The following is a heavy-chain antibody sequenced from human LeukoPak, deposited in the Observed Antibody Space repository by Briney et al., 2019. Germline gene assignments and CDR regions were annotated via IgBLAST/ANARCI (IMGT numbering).Heavy chain of an antibody. CDR3: ATGYDSSGYLPLGY. CDR1: GYTLTELS. D-gene: IGHD3-22*01. J-gene: IGHJ4*02. Sequence: ASVKVSCKVSGYTLTELSMHWVRQAPGKGLEWMGGFDPEDGETIYAQNFQGRVTMTEDTSTDTAYMELSSLRSEDTAVYYCATGYDSSGYLPLGYWGQGTLVTVSS. V-gene: IGHV1-24*01. CDR2: FDPEDGET.